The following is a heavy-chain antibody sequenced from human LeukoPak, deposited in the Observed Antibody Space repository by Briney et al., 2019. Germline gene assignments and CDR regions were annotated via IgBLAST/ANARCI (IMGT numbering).Heavy chain of an antibody. CDR2: ISYDGSNK. CDR3: ARDSDSWYFDY. V-gene: IGHV3-30*04. CDR1: GFTFSSYA. Sequence: QPGGSLRLPCAASGFTFSSYAMHWVRQAPGKGLEWVAIISYDGSNKYYADSVKGRFTISRDNSKNTLYLQMNSLGTDDTAVYYCARDSDSWYFDYWGQGTLVTVSS. D-gene: IGHD6-13*01. J-gene: IGHJ4*02.